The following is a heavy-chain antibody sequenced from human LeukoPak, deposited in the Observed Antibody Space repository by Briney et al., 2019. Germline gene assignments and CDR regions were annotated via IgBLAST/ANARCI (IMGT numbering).Heavy chain of an antibody. D-gene: IGHD4-17*01. Sequence: ASVKVSCKASGYTFTSYYMHWVRRAPGQGLEWVGIINPSGGSTSYAQKFQGRVTMTRDTSTSTVYMELSSLRSEGTAVYYCARAYGDYAEYFQHWGQGTLVTVSS. CDR3: ARAYGDYAEYFQH. V-gene: IGHV1-46*01. J-gene: IGHJ1*01. CDR1: GYTFTSYY. CDR2: INPSGGST.